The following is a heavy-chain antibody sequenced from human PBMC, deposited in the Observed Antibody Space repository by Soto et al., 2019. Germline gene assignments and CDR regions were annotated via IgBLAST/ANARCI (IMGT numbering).Heavy chain of an antibody. D-gene: IGHD2-8*01. V-gene: IGHV1-2*04. Sequence: ASVKVSCKASGYSFTDYHIHWVRQAPGQGLEWLGRLNPKSGGTSTAQKFQGWVTMTTDTSISTASMELTRLTSEDTDIYYCARGDSTDSSNGVCALFYIHDSDVLGQGTAVTVS. CDR2: LNPKSGGT. CDR1: GYSFTDYH. J-gene: IGHJ6*02. CDR3: ARGDSTDSSNGVCALFYIHDSDV.